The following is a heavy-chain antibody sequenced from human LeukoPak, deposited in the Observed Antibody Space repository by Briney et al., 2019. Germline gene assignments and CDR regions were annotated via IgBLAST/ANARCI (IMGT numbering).Heavy chain of an antibody. CDR1: GFTFSSYG. J-gene: IGHJ3*02. CDR3: AKFDCNSTSCYTFRAFDI. Sequence: GGSLRVSCAASGFTFSSYGMHWVRQAPGKGPEWVAVIWYDGSNKYYADSVKGRFTISRDNSKNTLYLQMNSLRAEDTAVYYCAKFDCNSTSCYTFRAFDIWGQGTMVTVSS. CDR2: IWYDGSNK. V-gene: IGHV3-33*06. D-gene: IGHD2-2*02.